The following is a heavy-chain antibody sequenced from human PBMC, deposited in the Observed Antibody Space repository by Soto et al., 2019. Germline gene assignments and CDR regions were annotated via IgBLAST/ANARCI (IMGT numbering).Heavy chain of an antibody. CDR3: ARDRQRSGYSYGPIYYYGMDV. J-gene: IGHJ6*04. D-gene: IGHD5-18*01. CDR1: GDIASSNSAA. Sequence: PSQTLSLTCAISGDIASSNSAAWNWIRQSPSRGLEWLGRTYYRSKWYNDYAVSVKSRITINPDTSKNQFSLQLNSVTPEDTAVYYCARDRQRSGYSYGPIYYYGMDVWGKGTTVTVSS. CDR2: TYYRSKWYN. V-gene: IGHV6-1*01.